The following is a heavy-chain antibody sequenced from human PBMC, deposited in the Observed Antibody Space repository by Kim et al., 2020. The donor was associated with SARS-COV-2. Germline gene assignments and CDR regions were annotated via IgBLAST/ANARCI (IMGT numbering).Heavy chain of an antibody. V-gene: IGHV4-31*03. Sequence: SETLSLTCTVSGGSISSGGYYWSWIRQHPGKGLEWIGYIYYSGSTYYNPSLKSRVTISVDTSKNQFSLKLSSVTAADTAVYYCATLPYGSGSYSPYYFDYWGQGTLVTVSS. CDR2: IYYSGST. J-gene: IGHJ4*02. CDR1: GGSISSGGYY. CDR3: ATLPYGSGSYSPYYFDY. D-gene: IGHD3-10*01.